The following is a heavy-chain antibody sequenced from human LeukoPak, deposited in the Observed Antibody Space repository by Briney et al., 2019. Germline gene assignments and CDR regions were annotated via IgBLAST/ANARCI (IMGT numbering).Heavy chain of an antibody. CDR3: ARVSGWNPLQAAHLDY. V-gene: IGHV4-39*07. CDR2: MYYSGST. J-gene: IGHJ4*02. D-gene: IGHD6-19*01. CDR1: GGSISSSSYY. Sequence: SGTLSLTCTVSGGSISSSSYYWGWIRQPPGKGLEWIWSMYYSGSTYYNPSLKSRVTMSVDTSKNQFSLKLSSVTAADTAVHYCARVSGWNPLQAAHLDYWGQGTLVTVSS.